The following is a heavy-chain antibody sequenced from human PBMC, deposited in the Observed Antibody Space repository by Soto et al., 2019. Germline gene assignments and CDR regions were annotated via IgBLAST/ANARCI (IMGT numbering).Heavy chain of an antibody. Sequence: VQLLQSGAEVKKPGASVKVSCKTSGFTFTSYDINWVRQAPGQGLEWLGWVNPNSGNTDYAQKFQGRVTMTRNTSITTAYMELSSLRSEDTAVYHCARVPFVNFGDSVPFDYWGQGTLVTVSS. D-gene: IGHD4-17*01. V-gene: IGHV1-8*01. CDR1: GFTFTSYD. CDR3: ARVPFVNFGDSVPFDY. CDR2: VNPNSGNT. J-gene: IGHJ4*02.